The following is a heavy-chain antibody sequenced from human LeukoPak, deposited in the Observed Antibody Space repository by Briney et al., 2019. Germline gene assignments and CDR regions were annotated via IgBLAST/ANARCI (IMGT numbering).Heavy chain of an antibody. CDR2: IIPIFGTA. D-gene: IGHD3-22*01. V-gene: IGHV1-69*05. J-gene: IGHJ4*02. Sequence: ASVKVSCKASGGTFSSYAISWVRQAPGQGLEWMGGIIPIFGTANYAQKFQGRVTITTDESTSTAYMELNSLRAEDTAVYYCAKDGAYDSSGYYYGGWGQGTLVTVSS. CDR1: GGTFSSYA. CDR3: AKDGAYDSSGYYYGG.